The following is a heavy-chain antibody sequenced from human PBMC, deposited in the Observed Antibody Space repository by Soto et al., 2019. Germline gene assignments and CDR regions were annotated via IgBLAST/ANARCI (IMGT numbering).Heavy chain of an antibody. CDR1: GFTFSSYA. Sequence: EVQLVESGGGLVQPGGSLRLSCAASGFTFSSYAMHWVRQAPGKGLEYVSAISSNGGSTYYANSVKGRFTISRDNSKNTLYLQMGSLRAEDMAVYYCAREPGYYFDYWGQGTLVTVSS. CDR3: AREPGYYFDY. CDR2: ISSNGGST. J-gene: IGHJ4*02. V-gene: IGHV3-64*01.